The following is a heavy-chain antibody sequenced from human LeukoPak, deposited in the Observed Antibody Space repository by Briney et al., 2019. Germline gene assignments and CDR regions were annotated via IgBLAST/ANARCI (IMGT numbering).Heavy chain of an antibody. D-gene: IGHD3-22*01. V-gene: IGHV3-23*01. CDR3: AKLSGSGYYYLFLNWLHP. Sequence: GGSLRLSCAASGFTFSSYAMSWVRQAPGKGLEWVSAISGSGGSTYYADSVKGRFTISRDNSKNTLYLQMNSLRAEDTAVYYCAKLSGSGYYYLFLNWLHPWPQETRLTLPS. CDR2: ISGSGGST. J-gene: IGHJ5*02. CDR1: GFTFSSYA.